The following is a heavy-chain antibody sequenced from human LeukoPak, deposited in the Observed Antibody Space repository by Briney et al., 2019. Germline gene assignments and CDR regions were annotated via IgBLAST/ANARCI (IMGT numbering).Heavy chain of an antibody. Sequence: PGGSLRLSCAASGFTFSSYGMHWVRQAPGKGLEWVAVIWYDGSNKYYADSVKGRFTISRDNSKNTLYLQMNSLGAEDTAVYYCARDIGGSYSYYFDYWGQGTLVTVSS. CDR2: IWYDGSNK. D-gene: IGHD1-26*01. J-gene: IGHJ4*02. V-gene: IGHV3-33*01. CDR1: GFTFSSYG. CDR3: ARDIGGSYSYYFDY.